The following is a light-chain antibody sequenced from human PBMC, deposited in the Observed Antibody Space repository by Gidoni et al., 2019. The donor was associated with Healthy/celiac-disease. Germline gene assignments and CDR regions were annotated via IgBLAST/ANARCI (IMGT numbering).Light chain of an antibody. V-gene: IGKV1-39*01. Sequence: DIQMTQSPSSLSASVGDRVTIPCRASQSISNYLNWYQQKPGNAPKLLIYAASSLQSGIPARFSGSGSGTDFTLTITSLQPEDFATYYCQQSYNTPRTFGQXTKVEIK. CDR1: QSISNY. J-gene: IGKJ1*01. CDR2: AAS. CDR3: QQSYNTPRT.